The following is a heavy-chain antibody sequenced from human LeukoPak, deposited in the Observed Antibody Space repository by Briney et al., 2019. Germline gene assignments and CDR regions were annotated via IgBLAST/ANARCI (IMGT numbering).Heavy chain of an antibody. CDR1: GFTFSSYA. D-gene: IGHD3-10*01. V-gene: IGHV3-23*01. J-gene: IGHJ4*02. Sequence: GGSLRLSCAASGFTFSSYAVSWVRQAPGKGLEWVSAISGSGGSTYYADSVKGRFTISRDNSKNTLYLQMNSLRAEDTAVYYCAKEGSYWDGSGSYYQYYFDYWGQGTLVTVSS. CDR3: AKEGSYWDGSGSYYQYYFDY. CDR2: ISGSGGST.